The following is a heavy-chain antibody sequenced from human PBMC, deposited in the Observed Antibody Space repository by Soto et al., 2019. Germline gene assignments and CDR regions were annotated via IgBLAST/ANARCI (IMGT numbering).Heavy chain of an antibody. J-gene: IGHJ4*02. CDR2: ISSSSSYT. V-gene: IGHV3-11*05. Sequence: GGSLRLSCAASGFTFRDYYMSLIRQAPGKGLEWVSYISSSSSYTNYADSVKGRFTISRDNAKNSLYLQMNSLRAEDTAVYYCARGTHIVVVTASYFDYWGQGTLVTVSS. CDR1: GFTFRDYY. CDR3: ARGTHIVVVTASYFDY. D-gene: IGHD2-21*02.